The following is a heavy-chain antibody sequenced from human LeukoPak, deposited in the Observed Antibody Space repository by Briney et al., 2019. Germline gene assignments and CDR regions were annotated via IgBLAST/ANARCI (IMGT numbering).Heavy chain of an antibody. J-gene: IGHJ3*02. CDR2: IYSGGGT. CDR1: GFTVSSNY. Sequence: GGSLRLSCAASGFTVSSNYMSWVRQAPGKGLEWVSVIYSGGGTDYADTVKGRFTISRDNSKNTLYLQMNSLRAEDTAVYYCARAVGVTAIHNAFDIWGQGTMVTVSS. D-gene: IGHD2-21*02. V-gene: IGHV3-66*02. CDR3: ARAVGVTAIHNAFDI.